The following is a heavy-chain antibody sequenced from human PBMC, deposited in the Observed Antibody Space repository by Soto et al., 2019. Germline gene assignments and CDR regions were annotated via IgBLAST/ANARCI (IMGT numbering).Heavy chain of an antibody. J-gene: IGHJ4*02. CDR2: IYYSGST. CDR3: ARRVDSSGYSPFDY. CDR1: GGSISSSSYY. V-gene: IGHV4-39*01. Sequence: PSETLSLTCTVSGGSISSSSYYWGWIRQPPGKGLEWIGSIYYSGSTYYNPSLKSRVTISVDTSKNQFSLKLSSVTAADTAVYYCARRVDSSGYSPFDYWGQGTLVTVPQ. D-gene: IGHD3-22*01.